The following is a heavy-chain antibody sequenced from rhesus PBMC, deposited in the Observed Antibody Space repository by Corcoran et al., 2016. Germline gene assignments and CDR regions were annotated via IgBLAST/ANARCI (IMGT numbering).Heavy chain of an antibody. D-gene: IGHD2-21*01. J-gene: IGHJ4*01. V-gene: IGHV4-122*02. CDR1: GYSISSGYG. CDR3: ARSLYWYIFDY. CDR2: ISYTGST. Sequence: QLQLQESGPGLVKPSETLSLTCAVSGYSISSGYGWSWIRQPPGKGLEWIGYISYTGSTSYNPSLKSRVTISRDTSKNQFSLKLSSVTAADTAVYYCARSLYWYIFDYWGQGVLVTVSS.